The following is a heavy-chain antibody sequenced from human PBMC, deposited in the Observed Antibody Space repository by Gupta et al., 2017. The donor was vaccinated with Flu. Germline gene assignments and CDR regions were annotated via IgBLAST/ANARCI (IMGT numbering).Heavy chain of an antibody. CDR2: IYPTGST. CDR3: ARANLGIARDAFDI. CDR1: SGNY. J-gene: IGHJ3*02. D-gene: IGHD6-13*01. Sequence: SGNYWGWIRQPPGKGLQWIGSIYPTGSTYYNPSLKSRVTMSTDTSKNQCSLNLRSVTAADTAVYYCARANLGIARDAFDIWGQGTMVTVSS. V-gene: IGHV4-38-2*02.